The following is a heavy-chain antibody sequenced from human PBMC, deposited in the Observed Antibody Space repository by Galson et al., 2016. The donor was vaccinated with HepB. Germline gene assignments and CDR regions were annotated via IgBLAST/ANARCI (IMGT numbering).Heavy chain of an antibody. V-gene: IGHV1-69*13. CDR1: GGTFSTSA. CDR2: IVPIYNTT. J-gene: IGHJ6*02. CDR3: ARALRFPDYFYYYAMDV. Sequence: SVKVSCKASGGTFSTSAISWVRQAPGQGLEWMGGIVPIYNTTSYAQKFQGRVTITADESTSTAYMELSSLRSDDTAVYYCARALRFPDYFYYYAMDVWGQGTTVTVSS. D-gene: IGHD3-3*01.